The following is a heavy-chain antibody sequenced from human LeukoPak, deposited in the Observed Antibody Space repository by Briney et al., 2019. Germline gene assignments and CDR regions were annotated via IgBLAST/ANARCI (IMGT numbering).Heavy chain of an antibody. V-gene: IGHV1-2*02. J-gene: IGHJ4*02. CDR3: ASNKAGGSGSYSAYLY. CDR2: INPNSGGT. Sequence: ASVKVSCKASGCTFTGYYMHWVRQAPGQGLEWMGWINPNSGGTNYAQKFQGRVTMTRDTSISTAYMELSGLRSDDTAVYYCASNKAGGSGSYSAYLYWGQGTLVTVSS. CDR1: GCTFTGYY. D-gene: IGHD3-10*01.